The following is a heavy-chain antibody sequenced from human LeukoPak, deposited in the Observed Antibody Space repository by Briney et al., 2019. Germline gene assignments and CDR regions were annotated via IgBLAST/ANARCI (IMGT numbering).Heavy chain of an antibody. D-gene: IGHD3-22*01. Sequence: SMKVSCKASGGTFSSYAISWVRQAPGQGLEWMGGIIPIFGTANYAQKSQGRVTITTDESTSTAYMELSSLRSEDTAVYYCARGSYYYDSSGYYPFDYWGQGTLVTVSS. J-gene: IGHJ4*02. CDR2: IIPIFGTA. CDR3: ARGSYYYDSSGYYPFDY. CDR1: GGTFSSYA. V-gene: IGHV1-69*05.